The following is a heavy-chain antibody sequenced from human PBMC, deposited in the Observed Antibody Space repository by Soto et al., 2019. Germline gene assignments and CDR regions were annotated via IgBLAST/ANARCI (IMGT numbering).Heavy chain of an antibody. V-gene: IGHV3-21*01. CDR3: ATRMHCCGTGCHPNFQH. J-gene: IGHJ1*01. CDR2: ISSGSGSK. D-gene: IGHD2-2*01. CDR1: GFTFTNYN. Sequence: EVQLVESGGGLVKPGGSLRLSCVGSGFTFTNYNMDWVRQAPGKGLEWVSSISSGSGSKSYADSVRGRFTVSSDNAKNSLYLEMDSLRVEDTAAYYCATRMHCCGTGCHPNFQHWGQGTLVTVSS.